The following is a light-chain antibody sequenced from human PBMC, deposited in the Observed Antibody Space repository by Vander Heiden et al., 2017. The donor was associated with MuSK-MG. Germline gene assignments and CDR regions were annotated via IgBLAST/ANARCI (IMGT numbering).Light chain of an antibody. V-gene: IGLV1-47*03. CDR2: RDS. J-gene: IGLJ2*01. CDR1: ASNIGNNY. CDR3: AAWDDIVTGVL. Sequence: QSVLAQPPSASGTPGQQVTISCSGSASNIGNNYVYWYQQLPGTAPKLRIMRDSHRPSGVPDRFSGSRSGTSASLAISVLSSDDEASYYGAAWDDIVTGVLFGGGTKLTVL.